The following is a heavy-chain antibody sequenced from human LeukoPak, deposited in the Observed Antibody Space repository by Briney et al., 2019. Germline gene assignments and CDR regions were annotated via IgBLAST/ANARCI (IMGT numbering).Heavy chain of an antibody. D-gene: IGHD3-22*01. CDR3: AKDRPNYHESNGHYYRPNGDY. CDR1: GFTFNIYA. CDR2: ITSSGDVT. J-gene: IGHJ4*02. Sequence: GGSLRLSCAASGFTFNIYAMSWVRQAPGKGLEWVSSITSSGDVTFYADSVKDRFTISRDNSKNTLYLQMSRLRAEDTTVYYCAKDRPNYHESNGHYYRPNGDYWGQGTLVTVSS. V-gene: IGHV3-23*01.